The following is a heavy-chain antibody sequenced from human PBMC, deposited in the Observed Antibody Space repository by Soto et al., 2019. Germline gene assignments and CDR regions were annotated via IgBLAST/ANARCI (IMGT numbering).Heavy chain of an antibody. CDR3: AKDQDYGDYGGYFDY. V-gene: IGHV3-30*18. Sequence: QVQLVESGGGVVQPGRSLRLSCAASGFTFSSYGRHWVRQAPGKGLEWVAVISYDGSNKYYADSVKGRFTISRDNSKNTLYLQMISLRAEDTAVYYCAKDQDYGDYGGYFDYWGQGTLVTVSS. CDR2: ISYDGSNK. J-gene: IGHJ4*02. D-gene: IGHD4-17*01. CDR1: GFTFSSYG.